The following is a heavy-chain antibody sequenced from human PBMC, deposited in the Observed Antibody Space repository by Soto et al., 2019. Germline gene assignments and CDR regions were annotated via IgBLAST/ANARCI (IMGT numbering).Heavy chain of an antibody. Sequence: PGGSLRLSCAASGFTFSSYAMSWVRQAPGKGLEWVSAISGSGGSTYYADSVKGRFTISRDNSKNTLYLQMNSLRAEDTAVYYCAKVDDILTGFPYFDYWGQGTLVTVSS. V-gene: IGHV3-23*01. D-gene: IGHD3-9*01. CDR2: ISGSGGST. CDR1: GFTFSSYA. J-gene: IGHJ4*02. CDR3: AKVDDILTGFPYFDY.